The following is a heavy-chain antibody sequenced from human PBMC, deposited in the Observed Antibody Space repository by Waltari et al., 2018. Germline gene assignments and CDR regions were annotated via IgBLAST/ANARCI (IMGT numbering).Heavy chain of an antibody. D-gene: IGHD5-12*01. CDR3: AREIPFEMATIDYFDY. J-gene: IGHJ4*02. V-gene: IGHV4-34*10. CDR1: GGSFSGYY. Sequence: QVQLQESGPGLVKPSETLSLTCTVYGGSFSGYYWSWIRQPPGKGLEWIGEINHSGSTNYNPSLKSRVTISVDTSKNQFSLKLSSVTAADTAVYYCAREIPFEMATIDYFDYWGQGTLVTVSS. CDR2: INHSGST.